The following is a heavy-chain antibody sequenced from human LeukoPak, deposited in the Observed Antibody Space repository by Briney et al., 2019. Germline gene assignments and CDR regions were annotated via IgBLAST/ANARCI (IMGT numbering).Heavy chain of an antibody. V-gene: IGHV4-61*02. CDR2: IYTSGST. CDR1: GASVNSGNYY. D-gene: IGHD1-26*01. Sequence: PLETLSLTCTVSGASVNSGNYYWTWIRQPAGKRLEWIGRIYTSGSTNYNPSLKSRVTISIDASKNQFSLRLSSVTAADTAVYYCTRGGELMNFWGQGTLVTVSS. CDR3: TRGGELMNF. J-gene: IGHJ4*02.